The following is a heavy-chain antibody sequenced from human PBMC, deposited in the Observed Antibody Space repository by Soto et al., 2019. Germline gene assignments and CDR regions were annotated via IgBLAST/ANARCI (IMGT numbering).Heavy chain of an antibody. CDR3: AKSMPYGAYYYYGMDV. CDR1: GGSIGSYY. J-gene: IGHJ6*02. Sequence: SETLSLTCTVSGGSIGSYYWSWIRQPPGKGLEWIGYIYYSGSTNYNPSLKSRVTISVDTSKNQFSLKLSSVTAADTAVYYCAKSMPYGAYYYYGMDVWGQGTTVTASS. D-gene: IGHD2-2*01. CDR2: IYYSGST. V-gene: IGHV4-59*01.